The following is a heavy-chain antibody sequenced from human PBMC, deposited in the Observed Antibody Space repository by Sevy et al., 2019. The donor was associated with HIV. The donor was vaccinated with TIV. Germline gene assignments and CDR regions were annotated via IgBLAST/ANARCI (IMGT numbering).Heavy chain of an antibody. D-gene: IGHD1-1*01. V-gene: IGHV3-23*01. Sequence: GGSLRLSCAASGFTFSSYDMSWVRQAPGKGLEWVSGITHTGRTTYYAESVRGRFIISRDNSKKTLLLQMNSLRAEDAALYYCAKDVGRQLGPDYWGQGTQVTVSS. CDR3: AKDVGRQLGPDY. CDR1: GFTFSSYD. CDR2: ITHTGRTT. J-gene: IGHJ4*02.